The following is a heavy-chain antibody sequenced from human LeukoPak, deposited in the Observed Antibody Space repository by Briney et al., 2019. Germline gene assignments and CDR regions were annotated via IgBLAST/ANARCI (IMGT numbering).Heavy chain of an antibody. CDR1: GFTFSNYA. D-gene: IGHD4-17*01. CDR2: VLYDGTNQ. CDR3: ARDFRDYRDYVAYFDS. V-gene: IGHV3-30-3*01. J-gene: IGHJ4*02. Sequence: GGSLRLSCAASGFTFSNYAMHWVRQAPGKGLEWVAVVLYDGTNQYYADSVKGRFTIPRDNSRNTLYLQMNSLKVEDTAVYYCARDFRDYRDYVAYFDSWGQGTLVTVSS.